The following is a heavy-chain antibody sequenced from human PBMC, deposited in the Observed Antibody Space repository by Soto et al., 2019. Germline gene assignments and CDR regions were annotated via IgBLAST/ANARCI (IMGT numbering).Heavy chain of an antibody. CDR3: AKSGVGATDY. D-gene: IGHD1-26*01. CDR2: ISYDGSNK. CDR1: GFTFSSYG. Sequence: VQLVESGGGLVKPGGSLRLSCAASGFTFSSYGMHWVRQAPGKGLEWVAVISYDGSNKYYADSVKGRFTISRDNSKNTLYLQMNSLRAEDTAVYYCAKSGVGATDYWGQGTLVTVSS. V-gene: IGHV3-30*18. J-gene: IGHJ4*02.